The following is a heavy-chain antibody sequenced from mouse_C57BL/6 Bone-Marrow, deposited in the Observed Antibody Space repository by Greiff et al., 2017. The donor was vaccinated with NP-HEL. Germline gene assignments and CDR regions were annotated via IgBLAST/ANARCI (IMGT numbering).Heavy chain of an antibody. J-gene: IGHJ3*01. CDR2: IWGDGST. Sequence: VKVVESGPGLVAPSQSLSITCTVSGFSLTSYGVSWVRQPPGKGLEWLGVIWGDGSTTYHSALISRLSISKDNSKSQVFLKLNSRQTDDTATYYCAKQGDYSWFAYWGQGTLVTVSA. CDR1: GFSLTSYG. CDR3: AKQGDYSWFAY. D-gene: IGHD2-4*01. V-gene: IGHV2-3*01.